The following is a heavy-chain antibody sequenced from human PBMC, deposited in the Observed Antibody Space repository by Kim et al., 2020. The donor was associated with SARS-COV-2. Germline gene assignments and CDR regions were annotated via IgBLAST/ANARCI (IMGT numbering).Heavy chain of an antibody. V-gene: IGHV3-30*04. CDR3: ARVGPNSWPYYFDY. CDR1: GFTFSSYA. CDR2: ISYDGSNK. D-gene: IGHD6-13*01. Sequence: GGSLRLSCAASGFTFSSYAMHWVRQAPGKGLEWVAVISYDGSNKYYADSVKGRFTISRDNSKNTLFLQMNSLRAEDTAVYYCARVGPNSWPYYFDYWGQGTLVTVSS. J-gene: IGHJ4*02.